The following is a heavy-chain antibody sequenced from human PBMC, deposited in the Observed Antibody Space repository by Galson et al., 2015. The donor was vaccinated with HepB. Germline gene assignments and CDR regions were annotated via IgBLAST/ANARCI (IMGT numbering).Heavy chain of an antibody. CDR1: GYTFTSYY. J-gene: IGHJ5*02. CDR3: ARGSQFIYGDYDWFDP. CDR2: INPSGGST. Sequence: SVKVSCKVPGYTFTSYYMHWVRQAPGQGLEWMGIINPSGGSTSYAQKFQGRVTMTRDTSTSTVYMELSSLRSEDTAVYYCARGSQFIYGDYDWFDPWGQGTLVTVSS. V-gene: IGHV1-46*03. D-gene: IGHD4-17*01.